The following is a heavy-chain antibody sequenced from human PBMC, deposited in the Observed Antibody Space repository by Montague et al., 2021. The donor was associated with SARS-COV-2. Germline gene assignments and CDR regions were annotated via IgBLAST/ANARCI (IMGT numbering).Heavy chain of an antibody. J-gene: IGHJ4*02. CDR3: ARQLPSYCATNKCYPYYFDG. Sequence: SETLSLTCTVSGGSISSPDYYWGWIRQSPGKGLEWIGSISYTGRTYYNPSLRSRVSFSMDTSKNHFSLSLSSVTVADTAVYFCARQLPSYCATNKCYPYYFDGGGQGPLVTVSS. CDR1: GGSISSPDYY. V-gene: IGHV4-39*01. CDR2: ISYTGRT. D-gene: IGHD2-8*01.